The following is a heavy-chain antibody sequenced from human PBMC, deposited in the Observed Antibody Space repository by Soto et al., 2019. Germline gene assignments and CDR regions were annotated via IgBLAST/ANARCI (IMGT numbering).Heavy chain of an antibody. Sequence: GASVKVSCKASGYTFTSYGISWVRQAPGQGLEWMGWISAYNGNTNYAQKLQGRVTMTTDTSTSTAYMELRSLRSDDTAVYYCARGYCSGGSCYLTIKYNWFDPWGQGTLVTVSS. D-gene: IGHD2-15*01. V-gene: IGHV1-18*01. CDR2: ISAYNGNT. CDR3: ARGYCSGGSCYLTIKYNWFDP. CDR1: GYTFTSYG. J-gene: IGHJ5*02.